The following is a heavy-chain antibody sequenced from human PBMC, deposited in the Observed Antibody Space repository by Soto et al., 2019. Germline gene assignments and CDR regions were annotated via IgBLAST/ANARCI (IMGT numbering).Heavy chain of an antibody. CDR1: GGSISSSSYY. Sequence: ETLSLTCTVSGGSISSSSYYWGWIRQPPGKGLEWIGSIYYSGSTYYNPSLKSRVTISVDTSKNQFSLKLSSVTAADTAVYYCARQEGSGFWSGPYNWFDPWGQGTLVTVSS. CDR2: IYYSGST. V-gene: IGHV4-39*01. CDR3: ARQEGSGFWSGPYNWFDP. J-gene: IGHJ5*02. D-gene: IGHD3-3*01.